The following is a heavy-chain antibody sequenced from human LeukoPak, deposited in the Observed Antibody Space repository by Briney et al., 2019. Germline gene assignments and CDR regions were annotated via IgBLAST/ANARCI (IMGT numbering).Heavy chain of an antibody. CDR2: IYYSGST. CDR1: GGSISSSSYY. CDR3: ATLRGYIYGPFDY. V-gene: IGHV4-39*07. D-gene: IGHD5-18*01. Sequence: SETLSLTCTVSGGSISSSSYYWGWIRQPPGKGLEWIGSIYYSGSTYYNPSLKSRVTISVDTSKNQFSLKLSSVTAADTAVYYCATLRGYIYGPFDYWGQGTLVTVSS. J-gene: IGHJ4*02.